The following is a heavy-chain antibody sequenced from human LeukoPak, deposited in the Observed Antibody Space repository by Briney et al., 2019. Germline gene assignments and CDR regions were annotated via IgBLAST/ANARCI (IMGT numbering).Heavy chain of an antibody. J-gene: IGHJ6*03. CDR1: GFTFSSYG. V-gene: IGHV3-30*02. CDR3: ARGLDYDFWSDYYSPYMDV. Sequence: GGSLRLSCAASGFTFSSYGMHWVPQAPGKGLEWVAFIRYDGSNKYYADSVKGRFTISRDNSKNTLYLQMNSLRAEDTAVYYCARGLDYDFWSDYYSPYMDVWGKGTTVTVSS. CDR2: IRYDGSNK. D-gene: IGHD3-3*01.